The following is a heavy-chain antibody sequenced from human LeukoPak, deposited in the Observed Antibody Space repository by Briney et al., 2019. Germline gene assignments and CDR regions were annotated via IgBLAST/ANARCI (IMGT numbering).Heavy chain of an antibody. Sequence: PGGSLRLSCAASGFTFSSYSMNWVRQAPGKGLEWVSSISSGRSYIYYADSVKGRFTISRDNAKNSLYLQMNSLRAEDTAVYYCARGDYYDSSGLSYFDYWGQGTLVTVSS. CDR1: GFTFSSYS. CDR3: ARGDYYDSSGLSYFDY. D-gene: IGHD3-22*01. J-gene: IGHJ4*02. V-gene: IGHV3-21*01. CDR2: ISSGRSYI.